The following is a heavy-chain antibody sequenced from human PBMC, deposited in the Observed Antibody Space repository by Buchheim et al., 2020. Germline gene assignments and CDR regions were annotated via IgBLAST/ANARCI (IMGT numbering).Heavy chain of an antibody. D-gene: IGHD1-26*01. CDR2: ISSSGSTI. CDR3: ARFSVGLANDY. Sequence: EVHLVESGGGLVHPGGSLRLSCAASGFTFSSWSMNWVRQAPGKGLEWVSYISSSGSTIYYADSVKGRFTISRDNAKNSLYLQINSLRAEDTAVYYCARFSVGLANDYWGQGTL. CDR1: GFTFSSWS. J-gene: IGHJ4*02. V-gene: IGHV3-48*04.